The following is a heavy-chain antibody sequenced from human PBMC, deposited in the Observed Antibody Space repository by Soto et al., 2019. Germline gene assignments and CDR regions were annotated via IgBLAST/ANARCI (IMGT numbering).Heavy chain of an antibody. CDR1: GGSFSSYA. V-gene: IGHV1-69*01. J-gene: IGHJ3*02. Sequence: SGKVSCKASGGSFSSYAISWVRQAPGQGLEWMGGIIPIFGTANYAQKFQGRVTITADESTSTAYMELSSLRSEDTAVYYCARSAILRTLLGAFDIWGQGTMVVGSS. CDR2: IIPIFGTA. CDR3: ARSAILRTLLGAFDI. D-gene: IGHD2-15*01.